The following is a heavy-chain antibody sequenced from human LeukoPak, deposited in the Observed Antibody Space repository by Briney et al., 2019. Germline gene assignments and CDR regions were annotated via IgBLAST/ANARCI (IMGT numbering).Heavy chain of an antibody. J-gene: IGHJ6*04. D-gene: IGHD3-10*02. CDR1: GFTFSSYE. CDR3: AELGITMIGGV. CDR2: ISSSVSTI. V-gene: IGHV3-48*03. Sequence: GGSLRLSCAASGFTFSSYEMNGVRQAPGKGLGWGSYISSSVSTIYYADSVKGRFTISRDNAKNSLYLQMNSLRAQDTAVYYCAELGITMIGGVWGKGTPVTISS.